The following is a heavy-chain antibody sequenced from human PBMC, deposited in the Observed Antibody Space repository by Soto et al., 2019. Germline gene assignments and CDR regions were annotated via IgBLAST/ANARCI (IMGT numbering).Heavy chain of an antibody. Sequence: PSETLSLTCTVSGGSISRSSYYWGWIRQPPGKGLEGIGSIYYSGSTYYNPSLKSRVTISVDTSKNQFSLKLSSVTAADTAVYYCARQWIVLMVYATPTRFDPWGQGTLVTVSS. CDR2: IYYSGST. D-gene: IGHD2-8*01. J-gene: IGHJ5*02. CDR1: GGSISRSSYY. CDR3: ARQWIVLMVYATPTRFDP. V-gene: IGHV4-39*01.